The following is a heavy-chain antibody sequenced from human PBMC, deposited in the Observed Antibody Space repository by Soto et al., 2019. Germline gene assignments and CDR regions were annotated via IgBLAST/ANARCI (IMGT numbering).Heavy chain of an antibody. Sequence: QVQLVQSGAEVKKPGASVKVSCKASGYTFTSDINWVRQATGQGLEWMGWMNAKSGNTGYAQEFQGRVTMTRDTSIHTAYMELSSLRSEDTAVYYCARGRVEETCSGGRCYHLDYWGQGTLVTVSS. CDR2: MNAKSGNT. CDR1: GYTFTSD. D-gene: IGHD2-15*01. V-gene: IGHV1-8*01. CDR3: ARGRVEETCSGGRCYHLDY. J-gene: IGHJ4*02.